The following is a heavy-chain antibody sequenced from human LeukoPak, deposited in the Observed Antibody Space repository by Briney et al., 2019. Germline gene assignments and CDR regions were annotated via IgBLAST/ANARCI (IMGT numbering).Heavy chain of an antibody. D-gene: IGHD3-16*02. CDR1: GFTFSNYA. CDR3: AKSWGYTRPYYNYMDV. V-gene: IGHV3-23*01. CDR2: IGYRGGSI. J-gene: IGHJ6*03. Sequence: GGSLRLSCAASGFTFSNYAMSWVRQAPGKGLEWVSIIGYRGGSIYYAYSVQGRFTISRDNSKNTLSLQMNGLRPEDTAVYYCAKSWGYTRPYYNYMDVWGKGTTVTVSS.